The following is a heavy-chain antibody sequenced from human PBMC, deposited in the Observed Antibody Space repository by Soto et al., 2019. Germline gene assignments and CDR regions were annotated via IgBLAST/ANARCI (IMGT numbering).Heavy chain of an antibody. Sequence: SETLSLTCTVSGASIRSTDYYWSWIRQAPGKGLEWIGYVYYTGSTYYNPSLKSRVTISVGRSKNQFSLKLSSVTAADTAVYYCARCCYYDSSGYYYPNWFDPWGQGTLVTVSS. CDR1: GASIRSTDYY. V-gene: IGHV4-30-4*01. CDR2: VYYTGST. CDR3: ARCCYYDSSGYYYPNWFDP. D-gene: IGHD3-22*01. J-gene: IGHJ5*02.